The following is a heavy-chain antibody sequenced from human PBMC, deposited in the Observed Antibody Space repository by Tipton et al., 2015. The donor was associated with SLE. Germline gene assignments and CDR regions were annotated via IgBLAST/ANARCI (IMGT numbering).Heavy chain of an antibody. V-gene: IGHV4-38-2*02. J-gene: IGHJ6*03. CDR3: ARGRVVHQWFGYYYMDV. D-gene: IGHD3-10*01. CDR2: IYQGGNT. CDR1: GYSISNGYY. Sequence: TLSLTCSVSGYSISNGYYWGWIRQSPGKGLEWIASIYQGGNTYYNPSLRSRVTMSVDTSQNQFSLKLTPVTAADTAVYYCARGRVVHQWFGYYYMDVWGNGTTVTVSS.